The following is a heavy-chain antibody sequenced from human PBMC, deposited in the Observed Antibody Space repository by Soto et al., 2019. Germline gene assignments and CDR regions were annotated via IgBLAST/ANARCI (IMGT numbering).Heavy chain of an antibody. J-gene: IGHJ3*02. CDR2: MSSSSTSV. D-gene: IGHD2-15*01. CDR1: GFTFSSYS. V-gene: IGHV3-21*01. Sequence: EVQLVESGGGLVKPGGSLRLSCAASGFTFSSYSMSWVRQAPGKGLEWVSSMSSSSTSVYYAESLKGRFSISRDNAKNSLYLQINRLRAEDTAVYYCARGAVADRHDAFDIWGQGTMVTVSS. CDR3: ARGAVADRHDAFDI.